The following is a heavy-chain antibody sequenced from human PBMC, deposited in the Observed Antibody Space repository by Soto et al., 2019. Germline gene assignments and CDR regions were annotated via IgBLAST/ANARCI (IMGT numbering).Heavy chain of an antibody. D-gene: IGHD4-17*01. CDR2: IDPSDSYT. CDR1: GYSFTSYW. J-gene: IGHJ6*02. V-gene: IGHV5-10-1*01. Sequence: GESLKISCKGSGYSFTSYWISWVRQMPGKGLEWMGRIDPSDSYTNYSPSFQGHVTISADKSISTAYLQWSSPKASDTAMYYCASHFTVTTSSYYYGMDVWGQGTTVTVSS. CDR3: ASHFTVTTSSYYYGMDV.